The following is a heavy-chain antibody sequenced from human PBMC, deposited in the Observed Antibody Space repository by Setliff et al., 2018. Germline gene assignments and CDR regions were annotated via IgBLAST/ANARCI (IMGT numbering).Heavy chain of an antibody. J-gene: IGHJ2*01. CDR2: ISRSSTYI. CDR1: GFTFSTHS. V-gene: IGHV3-21*01. CDR3: ATTWSERYFDL. D-gene: IGHD1-7*01. Sequence: GGSLRLSCAASGFTFSTHSMNWVRQAPGKGLEWVSSISRSSTYIYYADSMKGRFTISRDNAKNSLYLQMNSLRAEDKAVYYCATTWSERYFDLWGRGTLVTVSS.